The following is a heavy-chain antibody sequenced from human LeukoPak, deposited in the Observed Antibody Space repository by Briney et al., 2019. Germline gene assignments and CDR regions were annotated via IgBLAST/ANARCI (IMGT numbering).Heavy chain of an antibody. J-gene: IGHJ3*02. Sequence: PGRSLRLACTASGFTFGDYAMSWVRQAPGKGLEWVGFIRSKAYGGTTEYAASVKGRFTISRDDSKSIAYLQMNSLKTEDTAVYYCTRWNHYGSGSDHAFDIWGQGTMVTVSS. CDR3: TRWNHYGSGSDHAFDI. D-gene: IGHD3-10*01. CDR2: IRSKAYGGTT. V-gene: IGHV3-49*04. CDR1: GFTFGDYA.